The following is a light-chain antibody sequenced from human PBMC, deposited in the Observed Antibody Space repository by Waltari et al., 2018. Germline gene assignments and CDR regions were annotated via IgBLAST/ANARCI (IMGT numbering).Light chain of an antibody. J-gene: IGKJ1*01. CDR2: DAS. CDR3: HQRNNFPWT. CDR1: QSVSSS. Sequence: EILLTQSPGTLSLSPGERATLSCRASQSVSSSLAWYRQKFGQAPRLLIYDASKRDKGIPARFSGSGSGTDFTITISRLEPEDFAVYYCHQRNNFPWTFGQGTKVEIK. V-gene: IGKV3-11*01.